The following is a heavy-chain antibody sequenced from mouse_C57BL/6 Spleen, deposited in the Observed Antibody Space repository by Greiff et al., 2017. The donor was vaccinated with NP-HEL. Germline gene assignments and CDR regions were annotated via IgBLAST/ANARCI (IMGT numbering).Heavy chain of an antibody. CDR2: IYPRSGNT. V-gene: IGHV1-81*01. CDR1: GYTFTSYG. J-gene: IGHJ4*01. CDR3: ARLWLGHTTGYAMDY. Sequence: QVQLQQSGAELARPGASVKLSCKASGYTFTSYGISWVKQRTGQGLEWIGEIYPRSGNTYYNEKFKGKATLTADKSSSTAYIELRSLTCEDSAVYFCARLWLGHTTGYAMDYWGQGTSVTVAS. D-gene: IGHD2-2*01.